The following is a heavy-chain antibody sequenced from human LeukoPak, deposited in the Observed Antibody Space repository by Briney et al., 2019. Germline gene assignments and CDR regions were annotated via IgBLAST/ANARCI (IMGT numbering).Heavy chain of an antibody. CDR1: GYTFTSYD. CDR2: MNPNSGNT. D-gene: IGHD6-13*01. Sequence: ASVKVSCKASGYTFTSYDINWVRQATGQGLEWMGWMNPNSGNTGYAQKFQGRVTMTRNTSISTAYMELSSLRSEDTAVYYCARGWSPDSSWPEYNWFDPWGQGTLVTVSS. CDR3: ARGWSPDSSWPEYNWFDP. V-gene: IGHV1-8*01. J-gene: IGHJ5*02.